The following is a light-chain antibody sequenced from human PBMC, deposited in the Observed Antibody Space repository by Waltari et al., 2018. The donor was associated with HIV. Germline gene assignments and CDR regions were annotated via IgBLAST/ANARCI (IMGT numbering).Light chain of an antibody. CDR2: KKN. CDR1: RSNIGSNF. V-gene: IGLV1-47*01. J-gene: IGLJ2*01. CDR3: AAWDDSLRGHVV. Sequence: QSVLTQPPSASATPGQRVTISCSGTRSNIGSNFVFWYQQFPGTAPKLLMYKKNKRFSGVPDRFSGSKSGTSASLAISGRRSEDEAVYYCAAWDDSLRGHVVFGGGTNLTV.